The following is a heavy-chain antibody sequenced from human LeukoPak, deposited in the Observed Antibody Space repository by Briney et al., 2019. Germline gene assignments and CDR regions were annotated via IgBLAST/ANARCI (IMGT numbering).Heavy chain of an antibody. V-gene: IGHV3-21*03. CDR2: INSSSIYI. CDR3: ASGRDGYNLVDAFDI. CDR1: GFTFSNYR. Sequence: GGSLRLSCAASGFTFSNYRMIWVRQAPGKGREWVSSINSSSIYIYYAGSLKGRFTISRDNAMNSLYLQMNSLRAEDTAVYYCASGRDGYNLVDAFDIWGEGIMVTVSS. D-gene: IGHD5-24*01. J-gene: IGHJ3*02.